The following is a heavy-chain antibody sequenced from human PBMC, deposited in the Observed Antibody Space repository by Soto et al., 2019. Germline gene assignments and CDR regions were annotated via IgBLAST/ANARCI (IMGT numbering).Heavy chain of an antibody. CDR1: GYRFTDYW. D-gene: IGHD6-6*01. V-gene: IGHV5-51*01. Sequence: PGESLKISCKGSGYRFTDYWIGWVRQMPGKGLEWMGIIYPGDSETTYGPSFQGQVTISADKSISTAYLQCSSLKASDTAMYYCAIYASSSEWDYFDYWGQGTLVTVSS. CDR3: AIYASSSEWDYFDY. J-gene: IGHJ4*02. CDR2: IYPGDSET.